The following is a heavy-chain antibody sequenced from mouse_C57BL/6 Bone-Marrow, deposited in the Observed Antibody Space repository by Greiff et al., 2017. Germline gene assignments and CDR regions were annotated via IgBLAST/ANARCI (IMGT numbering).Heavy chain of an antibody. V-gene: IGHV1-53*01. CDR3: ASWDWDVPYFDY. J-gene: IGHJ2*01. D-gene: IGHD4-1*01. CDR1: GYTFTSYW. CDR2: INPSNGGT. Sequence: QVQLQQPGTELVKPGASVKLSCKASGYTFTSYWMHWVKQRPGQGLEWIGNINPSNGGTNYNEKFKSKATLTVDKSSSTAYMQLRSLTSEDSAVYCCASWDWDVPYFDYWGQGTTLTVSS.